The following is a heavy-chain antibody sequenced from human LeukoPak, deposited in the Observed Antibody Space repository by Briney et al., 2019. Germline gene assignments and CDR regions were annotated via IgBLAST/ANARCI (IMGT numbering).Heavy chain of an antibody. J-gene: IGHJ4*02. CDR3: ARDSGSGTYY. Sequence: SETLSLTCTVSGGSINSYYWSRIRQPPGKGLEWIGHIYYSGSTNYNPSLKSRVTISIDTSKNQFSLKLTSVTAADTAVYYCARDSGSGTYYWGQGTLVTVSS. CDR1: GGSINSYY. D-gene: IGHD6-19*01. CDR2: IYYSGST. V-gene: IGHV4-59*01.